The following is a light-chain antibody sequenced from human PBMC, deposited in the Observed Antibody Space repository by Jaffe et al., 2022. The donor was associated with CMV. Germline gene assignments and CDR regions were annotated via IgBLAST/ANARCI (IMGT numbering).Light chain of an antibody. CDR3: AAWDDSLDASV. V-gene: IGLV1-44*01. CDR2: TNN. CDR1: SSNIGSNT. Sequence: QSVLTQPPSASGTPGQRVTISCSGSSSNIGSNTVNWYQQLPGMAPKLLIYTNNQRPSGVPDRFSGSKSGTSASLAISGLQSEDEADYYCAAWDDSLDASVFGGGTKLTVL. J-gene: IGLJ3*02.